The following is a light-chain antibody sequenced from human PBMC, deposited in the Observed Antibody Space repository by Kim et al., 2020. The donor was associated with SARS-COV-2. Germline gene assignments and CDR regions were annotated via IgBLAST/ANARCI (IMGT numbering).Light chain of an antibody. V-gene: IGLV3-19*01. J-gene: IGLJ2*01. Sequence: LGQTVRMTCQGYSLRSYYASWYQQKPGQAPVLVIYGKNNRPSGIPDRFSGSSSGNTASLTITGAQAEDEADYYCNSRDSSGNHVVFGGGTQLTVL. CDR3: NSRDSSGNHVV. CDR1: SLRSYY. CDR2: GKN.